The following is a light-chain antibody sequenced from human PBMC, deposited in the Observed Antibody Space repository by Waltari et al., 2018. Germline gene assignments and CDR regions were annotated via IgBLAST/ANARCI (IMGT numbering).Light chain of an antibody. CDR1: QSVGSIY. J-gene: IGKJ2*01. V-gene: IGKV3-20*01. Sequence: ESVLAQSPGTLSLSPGERATLSCRASQSVGSIYLSWYQQRPGQPPRVLVYGTSSRATGIADRCSGSRSGSDFTLAIDRLEPEDVAVYFCQVYGGSPLYTFGQGTRLEIK. CDR2: GTS. CDR3: QVYGGSPLYT.